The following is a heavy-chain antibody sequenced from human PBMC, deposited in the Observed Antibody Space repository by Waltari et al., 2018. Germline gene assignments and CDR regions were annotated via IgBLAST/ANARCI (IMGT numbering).Heavy chain of an antibody. Sequence: QVQLVESGGGVVQPGRSLRLSCAASGFTFSSYAMHWVRQAPGKGLEWVAVISYDGSNKYDADCVKGRCTISRDNSKNTRDLQMNSLRAEDTAVYYCARDKGDSSGWYPGYWGQGTLVTVSS. V-gene: IGHV3-30*01. J-gene: IGHJ4*02. CDR2: ISYDGSNK. CDR3: ARDKGDSSGWYPGY. D-gene: IGHD6-19*01. CDR1: GFTFSSYA.